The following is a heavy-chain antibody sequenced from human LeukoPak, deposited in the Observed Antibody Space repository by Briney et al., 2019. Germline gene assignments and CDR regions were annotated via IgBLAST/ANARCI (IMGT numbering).Heavy chain of an antibody. Sequence: GGSLRLSCAASGFTFSRSWMHWVRQAPGKGLVWVSRINTDGSDTMYADSVKGRFTISRDNAKNTPYLQMNSLKAEDTAVYYCARDQGGSGPTTYDYWGQGNLVTVSS. D-gene: IGHD6-19*01. CDR1: GFTFSRSW. CDR2: INTDGSDT. J-gene: IGHJ4*02. CDR3: ARDQGGSGPTTYDY. V-gene: IGHV3-74*03.